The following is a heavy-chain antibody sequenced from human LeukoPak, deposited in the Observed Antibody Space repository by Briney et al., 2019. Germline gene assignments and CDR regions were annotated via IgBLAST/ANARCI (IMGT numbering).Heavy chain of an antibody. J-gene: IGHJ4*02. CDR2: IYSGGST. Sequence: GGSLRLSCAASGVTVSSNYMSWVRQAPGKGLEWVSVIYSGGSTYYADSVKGRFTISRDNSKNTLYLQMNSLRAEDTAVYYCARDRFSRGSYYFDYWGQGTLVTVSS. V-gene: IGHV3-53*01. CDR3: ARDRFSRGSYYFDY. CDR1: GVTVSSNY. D-gene: IGHD1-26*01.